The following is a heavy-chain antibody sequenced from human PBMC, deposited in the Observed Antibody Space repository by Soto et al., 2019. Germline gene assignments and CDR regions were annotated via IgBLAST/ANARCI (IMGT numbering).Heavy chain of an antibody. J-gene: IGHJ4*02. CDR3: ARDGSGAAANPYFDY. D-gene: IGHD2-2*01. CDR1: GFTFSSYT. CDR2: ISTSSTYR. Sequence: GGALRRSCAASGFTFSSYTMHWVRQAPGKGLEWVSSISTSSTYRYIADSVTGRFTISRDNAQNSLYLQMTSLRAEDTAVYYCARDGSGAAANPYFDYWGQGTLVTVS. V-gene: IGHV3-21*04.